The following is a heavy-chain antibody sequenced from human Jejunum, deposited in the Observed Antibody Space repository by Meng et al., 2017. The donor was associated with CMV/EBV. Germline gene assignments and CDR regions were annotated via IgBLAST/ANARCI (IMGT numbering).Heavy chain of an antibody. Sequence: CQGLGYSFSPPWIGWVRQMPDKGLEWLGIIYPGDSDTRYNPSFQGHVTMSVDKSINTAYLQWNSLRASDTAIYYCVRLMVVFSYYFDYWGQGTLVTVSS. CDR2: IYPGDSDT. CDR1: GYSFSPPW. D-gene: IGHD3-10*01. J-gene: IGHJ4*02. CDR3: VRLMVVFSYYFDY. V-gene: IGHV5-51*01.